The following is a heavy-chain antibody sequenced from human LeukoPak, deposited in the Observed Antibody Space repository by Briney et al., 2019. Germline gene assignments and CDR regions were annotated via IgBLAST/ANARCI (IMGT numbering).Heavy chain of an antibody. Sequence: GESLRLSCVASGFTFSSYRMNWVRQAPGKGLEWISHISSNSRTIHYSDSVKGRFTISRDNAKNSLYLQMSSLSDEDTAVYYCARDFSDCTSTTCSHDYWGQGTLVTVSS. CDR1: GFTFSSYR. CDR2: ISSNSRTI. J-gene: IGHJ4*02. V-gene: IGHV3-48*02. D-gene: IGHD2-2*01. CDR3: ARDFSDCTSTTCSHDY.